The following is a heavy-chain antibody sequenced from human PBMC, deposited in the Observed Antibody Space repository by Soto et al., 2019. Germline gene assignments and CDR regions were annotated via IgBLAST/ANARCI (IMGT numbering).Heavy chain of an antibody. CDR2: INHSGST. CDR3: ARGRGSDGPVGEYFQH. V-gene: IGHV4-34*01. J-gene: IGHJ1*01. D-gene: IGHD2-21*02. Sequence: VQLQQWGAGLLKPSETLSLTCAVYGGSFSGYSWSWIRQPPGKGLEWIGEINHSGSTNYNPSLKSRVTISVDTSKNQFSLKLSSVTAADTAVYYCARGRGSDGPVGEYFQHWGQGTLVTVSS. CDR1: GGSFSGYS.